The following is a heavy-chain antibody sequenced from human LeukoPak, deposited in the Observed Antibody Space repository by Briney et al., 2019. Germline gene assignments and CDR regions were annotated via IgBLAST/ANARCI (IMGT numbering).Heavy chain of an antibody. D-gene: IGHD3-22*01. Sequence: GGSLRLSCAVSGISLSNYGMSWVRQAPGKGPEWVAGISGSGGSTNYADSVKGRFTISRDNPKNTLYLQMNSLTVEDTAVYFCAKRGVVIRVILVGFHKEAYYFDSWGQGALVTVSS. J-gene: IGHJ4*02. CDR3: AKRGVVIRVILVGFHKEAYYFDS. CDR2: ISGSGGST. CDR1: GISLSNYG. V-gene: IGHV3-23*01.